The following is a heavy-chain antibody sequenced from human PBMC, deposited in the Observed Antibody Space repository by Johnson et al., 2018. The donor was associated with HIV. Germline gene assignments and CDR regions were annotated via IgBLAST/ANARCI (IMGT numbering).Heavy chain of an antibody. J-gene: IGHJ3*02. Sequence: VQLVESGGGLVQPGGSLRLSCAASGFTFTNAWMTWVRQAPGRGLEWVGRIKSTADGGTTDYAAPVKGRFTISRDNSKNTLYLQMNSLRAGDTAVYYCVGSGTYYAFDIWGQGTMVTVSS. D-gene: IGHD1-26*01. CDR1: GFTFTNAW. V-gene: IGHV3-15*01. CDR2: IKSTADGGTT. CDR3: VGSGTYYAFDI.